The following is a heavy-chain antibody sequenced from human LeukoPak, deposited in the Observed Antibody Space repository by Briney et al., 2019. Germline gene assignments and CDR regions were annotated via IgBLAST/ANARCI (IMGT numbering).Heavy chain of an antibody. D-gene: IGHD1-26*01. CDR3: ASGYSGSYDFDY. CDR2: IYYSGST. CDR1: GYSISSSYY. Sequence: SETLSLTCTVSGYSISSSYYWSWIRQPPGKGLEWIGYIYYSGSTNYNPSLKSRVTISVDTSKNQFSLKLSSVTAADTAVYYCASGYSGSYDFDYWGQGTLVTVSS. J-gene: IGHJ4*02. V-gene: IGHV4-61*01.